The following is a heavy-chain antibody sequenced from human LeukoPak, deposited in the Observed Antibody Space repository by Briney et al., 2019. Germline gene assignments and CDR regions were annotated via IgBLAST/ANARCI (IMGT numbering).Heavy chain of an antibody. CDR3: TSHAAFDP. J-gene: IGHJ5*02. Sequence: GSLRLSCAASGFTFNNAWMNWVRQAPGKGLEWVGRIKSKNVGGTTDYAAPVKGRFTISRDDSKNTVYLQMNSLKIEDTAVYYCTSHAAFDPWGQGTLVTVSS. CDR1: GFTFNNAW. V-gene: IGHV3-15*01. CDR2: IKSKNVGGTT.